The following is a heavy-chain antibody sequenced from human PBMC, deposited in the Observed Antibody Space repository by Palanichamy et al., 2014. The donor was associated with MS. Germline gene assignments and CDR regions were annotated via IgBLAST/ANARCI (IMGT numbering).Heavy chain of an antibody. D-gene: IGHD3-9*01. CDR3: ARDLVSPIRGGSPVGMDV. Sequence: QVQLQQSGPGLVKPSQTLSLTCAISGDSVSSNSAAWNWIRQSPSRGLEWLGRTYYRSKWYNDYAVSVKSRITINPDTSKNQFSLQLNSVTPEDTAVYYCARDLVSPIRGGSPVGMDVWGQGTTVTVSS. J-gene: IGHJ6*02. V-gene: IGHV6-1*01. CDR1: GDSVSSNSAA. CDR2: TYYRSKWYN.